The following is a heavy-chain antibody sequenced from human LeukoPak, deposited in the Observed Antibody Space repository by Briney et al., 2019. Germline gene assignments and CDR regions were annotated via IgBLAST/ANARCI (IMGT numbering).Heavy chain of an antibody. D-gene: IGHD6-13*01. CDR3: AREGPSSSWGPTLALDY. CDR2: IYTSGST. Sequence: SETLSLTCTVSGGSISSYYWSWIRQPAGKGLEWIGRIYTSGSTNYNPSLKSRVTMSVDTSKNQFSLKLSSVTAADTAVYYCAREGPSSSWGPTLALDYWGQGTLVTVSS. V-gene: IGHV4-4*07. J-gene: IGHJ4*02. CDR1: GGSISSYY.